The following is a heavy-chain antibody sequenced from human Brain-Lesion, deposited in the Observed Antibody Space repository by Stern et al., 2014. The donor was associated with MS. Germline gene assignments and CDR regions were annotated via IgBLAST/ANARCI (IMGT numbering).Heavy chain of an antibody. D-gene: IGHD3-10*01. CDR3: ARGERWFDS. V-gene: IGHV3-74*02. J-gene: IGHJ5*01. Sequence: VQLVESGGGLVQPGGSLRLSCAASGFTFSNYWMHWVRQAPGKGLVWVSRVNNDGRRTSYADSVKGRFTMSRDNAKNTLYLQMNSLRVEDTAIYYCARGERWFDSWGQGTLVTASS. CDR1: GFTFSNYW. CDR2: VNNDGRRT.